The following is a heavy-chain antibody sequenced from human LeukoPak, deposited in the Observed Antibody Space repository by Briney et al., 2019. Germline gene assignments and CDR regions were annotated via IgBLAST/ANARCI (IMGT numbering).Heavy chain of an antibody. V-gene: IGHV4-4*02. CDR3: ARDVTDIAMVTNWFDP. D-gene: IGHD5-18*01. CDR2: IYHSGST. J-gene: IGHJ5*02. CDR1: GGSISSSNW. Sequence: SETLSLTCAVSGGSISSSNWWSWVRQPPGKGLEWIGEIYHSGSTNYNPSLKSRVTISVDKSKNQFSLKLSSVTAADTAVYYCARDVTDIAMVTNWFDPWGQGTLVTVSS.